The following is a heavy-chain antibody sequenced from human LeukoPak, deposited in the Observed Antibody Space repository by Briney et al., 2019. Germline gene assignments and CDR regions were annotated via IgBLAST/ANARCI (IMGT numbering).Heavy chain of an antibody. Sequence: GCSVLSSSKASGYTFTSFYMHWVRLAPGQGLEWMGIINPSGGSTSYAQMFQDRVTVTRDTSTSTLYMELRSLRSEDTAVYYCARGGVAAAGASDIWGKGTTVSSSS. CDR3: ARGGVAAAGASDI. CDR1: GYTFTSFY. J-gene: IGHJ3*02. V-gene: IGHV1-46*01. D-gene: IGHD6-13*01. CDR2: INPSGGST.